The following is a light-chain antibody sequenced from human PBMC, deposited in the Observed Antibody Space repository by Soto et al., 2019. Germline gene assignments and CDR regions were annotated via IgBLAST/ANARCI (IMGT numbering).Light chain of an antibody. CDR3: QKYSSVPV. CDR1: QGINNY. J-gene: IGKJ3*01. Sequence: DIPMTQSPSSLSASVGDRVTITCRASQGINNYVAWYQQKPGKPPKLLIYAASTLQSGVPSRFSGSGSGTDFTLTSNSLQPEDVATYSCQKYSSVPVFGPGTKVDIK. CDR2: AAS. V-gene: IGKV1-27*01.